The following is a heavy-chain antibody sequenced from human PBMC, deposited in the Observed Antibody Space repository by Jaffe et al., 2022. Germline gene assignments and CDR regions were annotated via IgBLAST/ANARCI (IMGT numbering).Heavy chain of an antibody. Sequence: QVQLQESGPGLVKPSETLSLTCTVSGGSISSYYWSWIRQPPGKGLEWIGYIYYSGSTNYNPSLKSRVTISVDTSKNQFSLKLSSVTAADTAVYYCATGHDYGDYCGAFDIWGQGTMVTVSS. CDR3: ATGHDYGDYCGAFDI. D-gene: IGHD4-17*01. CDR2: IYYSGST. J-gene: IGHJ3*02. V-gene: IGHV4-59*01. CDR1: GGSISSYY.